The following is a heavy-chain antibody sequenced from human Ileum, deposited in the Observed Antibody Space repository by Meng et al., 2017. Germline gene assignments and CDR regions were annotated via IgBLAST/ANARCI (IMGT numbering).Heavy chain of an antibody. CDR3: ATRGNPYLNC. CDR1: GYTLSSGG. V-gene: IGHV1-18*01. CDR2: INVYNGIT. J-gene: IGHJ4*02. Sequence: QGRRVEVGVAGKKPVASLKVSCDASGYTLSSGGFAGLRQGPEQGLGWMGWINVYNGITNYAQKFQGRGTMTTDTSTRTGYMELTSLTSDDTAIYYCATRGNPYLNCWGQGTLVTVSS.